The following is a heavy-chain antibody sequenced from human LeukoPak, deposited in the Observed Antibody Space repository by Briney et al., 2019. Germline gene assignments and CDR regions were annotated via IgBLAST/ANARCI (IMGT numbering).Heavy chain of an antibody. CDR1: GGSISSNNW. CDR3: ASFLRGYTYGYGY. D-gene: IGHD5-18*01. J-gene: IGHJ4*02. CDR2: IYHSGST. Sequence: SETLSLTCAVSGGSISSNNWWSWVRQPPGKGPEWIGEIYHSGSTNYNPSLKSRVTISVDKSKNQFSLKLSSVTAADTAVYYCASFLRGYTYGYGYWGQGTLVTVSS. V-gene: IGHV4-4*02.